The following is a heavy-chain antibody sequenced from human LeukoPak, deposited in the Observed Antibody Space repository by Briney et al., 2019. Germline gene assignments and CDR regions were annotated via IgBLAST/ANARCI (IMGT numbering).Heavy chain of an antibody. CDR3: VRDNPRQQGFAY. CDR2: ISWNSGSI. Sequence: GGSLRLSCEASGFTFSSYAMSWVRQVPGKGLEWVSGISWNSGSIGYADSVKGRFTISRDNAKNSLYLQMNSLRAEDTAVYYCVRDNPRQQGFAYWGQGTLVTVSS. J-gene: IGHJ4*02. V-gene: IGHV3-9*01. CDR1: GFTFSSYA. D-gene: IGHD6-13*01.